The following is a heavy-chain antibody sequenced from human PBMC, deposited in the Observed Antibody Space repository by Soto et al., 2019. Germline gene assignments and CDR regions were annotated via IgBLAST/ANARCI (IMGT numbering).Heavy chain of an antibody. CDR1: GGSISSYY. J-gene: IGHJ6*02. V-gene: IGHV4-4*07. CDR3: AVDRWPGDKAMVTSDYPYGIDV. D-gene: IGHD5-18*01. Sequence: PSETLSLTCTVSGGSISSYYWNWLRQPAGKGLEWIGRIYTSGSPNYNPSLKRRVTISVDTSKNQFSLKLSSVPAADTDVYYCAVDRWPGDKAMVTSDYPYGIDVWGQGTTVTVSS. CDR2: IYTSGSP.